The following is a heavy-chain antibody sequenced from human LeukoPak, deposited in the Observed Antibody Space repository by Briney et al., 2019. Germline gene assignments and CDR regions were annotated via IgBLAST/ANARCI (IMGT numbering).Heavy chain of an antibody. Sequence: QPGGSLRLSCAASGFTFTTYAMTWVRQAPGKGLEWVSSISGSGGSTYYVDSVKGRFTIARDNSKNTLYLQMNGLRVEDTAVYYCAKIIDAGGTGYWGQGTLVTVSS. D-gene: IGHD6-13*01. CDR2: ISGSGGST. CDR1: GFTFTTYA. V-gene: IGHV3-23*01. J-gene: IGHJ4*02. CDR3: AKIIDAGGTGY.